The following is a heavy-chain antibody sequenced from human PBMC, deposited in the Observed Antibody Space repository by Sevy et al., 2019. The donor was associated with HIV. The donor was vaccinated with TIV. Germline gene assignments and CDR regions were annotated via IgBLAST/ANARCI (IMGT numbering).Heavy chain of an antibody. J-gene: IGHJ5*02. CDR2: ITSNGGST. CDR3: AKCLTPVTNQLSFDP. D-gene: IGHD4-17*01. V-gene: IGHV3-23*01. Sequence: GGSLRLSCAASGFTFSSSAMTWVRQAPGKGLEWVSAITSNGGSTFYADSVKGRFTISRDISQNTLFLQMNSLRAEDTAVYYCAKCLTPVTNQLSFDPWGQGTLVTVSS. CDR1: GFTFSSSA.